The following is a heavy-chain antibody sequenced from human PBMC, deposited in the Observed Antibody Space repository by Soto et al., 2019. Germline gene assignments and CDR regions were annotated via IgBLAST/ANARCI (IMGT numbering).Heavy chain of an antibody. CDR1: GGSISSYY. CDR2: IYYSGST. J-gene: IGHJ4*02. V-gene: IGHV4-59*12. Sequence: SETLSLTCTVSGGSISSYYWSWIRQPPGKGLEWIGYIYYSGSTNYNPSLKSRVTISVDTSKNQFSLKLSSVTAADTAVYYCAREGSADYSNYFNYWGQGTLVTVSS. D-gene: IGHD4-4*01. CDR3: AREGSADYSNYFNY.